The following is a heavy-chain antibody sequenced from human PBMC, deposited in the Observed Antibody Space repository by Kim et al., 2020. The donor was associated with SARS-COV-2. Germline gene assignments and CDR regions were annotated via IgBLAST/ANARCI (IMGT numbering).Heavy chain of an antibody. D-gene: IGHD5-18*01. V-gene: IGHV3-23*01. J-gene: IGHJ3*02. Sequence: SGKGRFTISRDNSKNTLYLQMISLRAEDTAVYYCARIGTIQLWLRSAFDIWGQGTMVIVSS. CDR3: ARIGTIQLWLRSAFDI.